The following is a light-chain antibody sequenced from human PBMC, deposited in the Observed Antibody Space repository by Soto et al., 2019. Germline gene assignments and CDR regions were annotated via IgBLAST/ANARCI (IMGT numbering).Light chain of an antibody. CDR2: EVN. V-gene: IGLV2-8*01. Sequence: QSALTQPPSASGSPGQSVAISCTGTSSDIGGYDSVSWYQQHPGKAPKLMIYEVNKRPSGVPDRFSGSRSGNTASLTVSGLQAEDEAEYFCFSFTTTSTHVFGTGTKLTVL. J-gene: IGLJ1*01. CDR1: SSDIGGYDS. CDR3: FSFTTTSTHV.